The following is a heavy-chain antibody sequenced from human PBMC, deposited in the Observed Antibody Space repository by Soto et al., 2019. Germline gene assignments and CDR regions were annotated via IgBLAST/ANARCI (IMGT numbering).Heavy chain of an antibody. CDR3: ATAPSGYYGETRWFDP. CDR2: ISWNSGSI. J-gene: IGHJ5*02. CDR1: GFTCDDYA. V-gene: IGHV3-9*01. Sequence: EVQLVESGGGLLQPGRSLRLSCAASGFTCDDYAMHWVRQAPGKGLEWVSGISWNSGSIGYADSVKGRFTISRDNAKNSLYRQMNRLRAEDTDLYDCATAPSGYYGETRWFDPWGQGTLVTVSS. D-gene: IGHD4-17*01.